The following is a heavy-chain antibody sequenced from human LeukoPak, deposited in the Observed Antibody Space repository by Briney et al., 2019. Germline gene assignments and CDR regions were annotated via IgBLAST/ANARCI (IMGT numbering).Heavy chain of an antibody. V-gene: IGHV4-39*07. D-gene: IGHD2-2*01. Sequence: TSETLSLTCTVSGGSISGSSYYWGWIRQPPGKGLEWIGEINHSGSTNYNPSLKSRVTISVDTSKNQFSLKLSSVTAADTAVYYCVGYCSSTSCYAALSMDVWGQGTTATVSS. J-gene: IGHJ6*02. CDR3: VGYCSSTSCYAALSMDV. CDR1: GGSISGSSYY. CDR2: INHSGST.